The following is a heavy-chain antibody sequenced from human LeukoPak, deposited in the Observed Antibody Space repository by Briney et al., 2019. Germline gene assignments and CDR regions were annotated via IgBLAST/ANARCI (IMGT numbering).Heavy chain of an antibody. CDR3: ARGGGGGYDSSGYYFHTLPFDY. CDR1: GGTFSSYA. CDR2: IIPIFGTA. J-gene: IGHJ4*02. Sequence: SVKVSCKASGGTFSSYAISWVRQAPGQGLEWMGGIIPIFGTANYAQKFQGRVTITTDESTSTTYMELSSLRSGDTAVYYCARGGGGGYDSSGYYFHTLPFDYWGQGTLVTVSS. V-gene: IGHV1-69*05. D-gene: IGHD3-22*01.